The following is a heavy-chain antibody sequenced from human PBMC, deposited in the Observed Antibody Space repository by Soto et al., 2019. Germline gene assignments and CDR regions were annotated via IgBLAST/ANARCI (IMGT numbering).Heavy chain of an antibody. CDR2: ISGSSGGGNT. CDR1: GFSFSNYA. CDR3: AKGDRWFDP. J-gene: IGHJ5*02. V-gene: IGHV3-23*01. Sequence: EVQLLESGGGLVQPGGSLRLSCVASGFSFSNYAISWVRQGPGKGLEWVSSISGSSGGGNTSYTDSARGRFTISRDKSKNTLYLQMNSLRAEDTAVYYCAKGDRWFDPWGQGTLVTVSS.